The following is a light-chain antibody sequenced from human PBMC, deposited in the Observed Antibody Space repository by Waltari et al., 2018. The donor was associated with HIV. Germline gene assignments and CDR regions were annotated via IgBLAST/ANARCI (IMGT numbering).Light chain of an antibody. CDR2: DAS. J-gene: IGKJ1*01. CDR1: QTINGNF. CDR3: QQYSSSPWT. V-gene: IGKV3D-20*01. Sequence: VLTQSPVSLCLSPGERATLSCGASQTINGNFLAWYQQRLGLPPSLLIYDASKRASGVPDRFSGAGSGTDFTLTINRLDPEDSAVYFCQQYSSSPWTFGQGTKV.